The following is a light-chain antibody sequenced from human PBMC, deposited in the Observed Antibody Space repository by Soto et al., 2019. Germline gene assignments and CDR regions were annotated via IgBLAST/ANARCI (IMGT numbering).Light chain of an antibody. CDR3: QQYNSYPWT. J-gene: IGKJ1*01. CDR2: DAS. CDR1: QSISSW. Sequence: DIQMTQSPSTLSASVGDRVTITCRAIQSISSWLAWYQQKPGKAPKVLIYDASNLESGVPSRFSGSGSGTEFTLTISSLQPDDFTTYYCQQYNSYPWTFGQGTKVEIK. V-gene: IGKV1-5*01.